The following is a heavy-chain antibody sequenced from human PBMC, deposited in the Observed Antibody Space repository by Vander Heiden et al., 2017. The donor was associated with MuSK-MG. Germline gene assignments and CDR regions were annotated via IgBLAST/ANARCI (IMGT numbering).Heavy chain of an antibody. CDR2: IYYSGST. Sequence: QLQLQESGPGLVKPSETLSLTCTVSVGSISSSSYYWGWIRQPPGKGLEWIGSIYYSGSTYYNPSLKSRVTISVDTSKNQFSLKLSSVTAADTAVYYCARLGSGPYGWFDPWGQGTLVTVSS. CDR3: ARLGSGPYGWFDP. D-gene: IGHD3-10*01. CDR1: VGSISSSSYY. J-gene: IGHJ5*02. V-gene: IGHV4-39*01.